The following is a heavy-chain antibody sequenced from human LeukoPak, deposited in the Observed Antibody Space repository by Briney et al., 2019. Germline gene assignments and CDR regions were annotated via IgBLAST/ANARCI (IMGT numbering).Heavy chain of an antibody. CDR2: INYSGNT. V-gene: IGHV4-39*02. Sequence: SETLSLTCTVSGGSISSSSCYWCWIRQPPGKGLEWIGSINYSGNTYYDSSLKSRVTISVDTSKNYFSLRLSSVTAADTAVYYCARLVLSYGNAFDHWGQGTLVTVSS. CDR1: GGSISSSSCY. D-gene: IGHD2/OR15-2a*01. CDR3: ARLVLSYGNAFDH. J-gene: IGHJ4*02.